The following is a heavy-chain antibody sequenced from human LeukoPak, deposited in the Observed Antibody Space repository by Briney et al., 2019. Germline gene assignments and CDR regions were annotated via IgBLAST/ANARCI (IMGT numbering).Heavy chain of an antibody. CDR1: GGSISTYY. Sequence: SETLSLTCTVSGGSISTYYWTWIRQPPGKGLEWIGYIYYTGDTDYNPSLKSRVTISLDTSKNQFSLNLSSVTAADTAVYYCARLQQQLAYYFDYWGQGTPVTVSS. CDR2: IYYTGDT. V-gene: IGHV4-59*12. CDR3: ARLQQQLAYYFDY. J-gene: IGHJ4*02. D-gene: IGHD6-13*01.